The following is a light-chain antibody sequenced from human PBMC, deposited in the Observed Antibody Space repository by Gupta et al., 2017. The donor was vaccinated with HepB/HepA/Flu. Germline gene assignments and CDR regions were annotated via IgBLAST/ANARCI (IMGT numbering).Light chain of an antibody. V-gene: IGKV1-9*01. CDR2: DTP. Sequence: DIQLTRSPSFLSASEGDRVTITCRASQDINSHFNWYQQKPGRAPKLLIYDTPTLQSGVPLRFSGSGSGTDFTLTISSLHPEDFATYYCQQFNSYPLTFGGGTKVEIK. CDR1: QDINSH. J-gene: IGKJ4*01. CDR3: QQFNSYPLT.